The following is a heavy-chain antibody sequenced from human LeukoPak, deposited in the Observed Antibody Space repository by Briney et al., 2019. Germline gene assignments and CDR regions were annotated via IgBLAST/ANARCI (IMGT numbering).Heavy chain of an antibody. CDR2: SFSDGRT. CDR3: ARGDFDY. J-gene: IGHJ4*02. V-gene: IGHV3-53*01. Sequence: GSLRLSCAASGITVSTNYMSWVRQAPGKGLEWVSISFSDGRTFYADSVKGRFTISRDSSKNTVFLQMNSLRAEDTAVYYCARGDFDYWGQGTLVTVSS. CDR1: GITVSTNY.